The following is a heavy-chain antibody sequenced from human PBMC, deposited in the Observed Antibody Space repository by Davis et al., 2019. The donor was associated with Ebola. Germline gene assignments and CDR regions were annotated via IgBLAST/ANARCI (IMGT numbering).Heavy chain of an antibody. D-gene: IGHD2-8*01. Sequence: MPSETLSLTCAVSGGSISSSNWWSCVRQPPGKGLEWIGEIYHSGSTNYNPSLKSRVTISVDTSKNQFSLKLSSVTAADTAVYYCARRSVGGNGWFDPWGQGTLVTVSS. J-gene: IGHJ5*02. CDR2: IYHSGST. V-gene: IGHV4-4*02. CDR3: ARRSVGGNGWFDP. CDR1: GGSISSSNW.